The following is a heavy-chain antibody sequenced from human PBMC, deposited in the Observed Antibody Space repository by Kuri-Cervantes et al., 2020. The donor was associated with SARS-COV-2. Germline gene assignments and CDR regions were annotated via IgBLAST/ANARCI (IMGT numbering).Heavy chain of an antibody. J-gene: IGHJ4*02. CDR1: GFTFSSYS. D-gene: IGHD2-2*01. CDR3: ARVAVVPAATEKQWLVWRLHDY. Sequence: GESLKISCAASGFTFSSYSMNWVRQAPGKGLEWVSSISSSSSYIYYADSVKGRSTISRDNAKNSLYLQMNSLRAEDTAVYYCARVAVVPAATEKQWLVWRLHDYWGQGTLVTVSS. CDR2: ISSSSSYI. V-gene: IGHV3-21*01.